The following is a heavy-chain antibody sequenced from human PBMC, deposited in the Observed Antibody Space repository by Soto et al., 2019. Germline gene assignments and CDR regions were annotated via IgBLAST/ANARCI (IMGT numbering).Heavy chain of an antibody. CDR3: TNGAQYDMLTGYYDF. CDR2: ISWKSGSL. CDR1: GFIFDDYA. D-gene: IGHD3-9*01. Sequence: EVTLVESGGGLVQPGRSLRLSCAASGFIFDDYAMHWVRQAPGKGLVRVDGISWKSGSLMYVGTVKGRFNISRDNAKNALQLIMHSLRAENTALYYCTNGAQYDMLTGYYDFLGQGTLVNVSS. V-gene: IGHV3-9*01. J-gene: IGHJ4*02.